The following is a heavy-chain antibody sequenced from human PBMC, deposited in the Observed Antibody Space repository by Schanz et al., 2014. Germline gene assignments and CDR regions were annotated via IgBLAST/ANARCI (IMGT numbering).Heavy chain of an antibody. J-gene: IGHJ4*02. D-gene: IGHD2-15*01. CDR2: ISGSGSST. CDR1: GFTVSNSY. CDR3: VKDDRGDVVVVAANY. Sequence: DVQLVDSGGGLVQPGGSLRLSCAASGFTVSNSYIHWVRQAPGKGLDWVSAISGSGSSTYYADSVKGRFTISRDNSKNTLYLQMNNLRAEDTAVYYCVKDDRGDVVVVAANYWGQGAQVIVSS. V-gene: IGHV3-23*04.